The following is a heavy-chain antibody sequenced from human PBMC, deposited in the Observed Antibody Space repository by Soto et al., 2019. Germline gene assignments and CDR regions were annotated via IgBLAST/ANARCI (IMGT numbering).Heavy chain of an antibody. J-gene: IGHJ4*02. CDR1: GGSVSSYY. Sequence: PSETLSLTCTVSGGSVSSYYWGWIRQPPGKGLEWIGYIYYSGSTNYNPSLKSRITISIDTSKNQFSLKLSSVTAADTAVYYCVRTYCSTTTCYDFFDYWGQGTLVTVS. CDR3: VRTYCSTTTCYDFFDY. D-gene: IGHD2-2*01. V-gene: IGHV4-59*08. CDR2: IYYSGST.